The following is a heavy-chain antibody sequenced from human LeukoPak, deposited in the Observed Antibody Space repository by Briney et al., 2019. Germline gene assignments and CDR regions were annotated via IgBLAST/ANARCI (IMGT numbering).Heavy chain of an antibody. CDR2: IIPIFGTA. CDR1: GGTFSSYA. J-gene: IGHJ6*02. V-gene: IGHV1-69*13. Sequence: GASVKVSCKASGGTFSSYAISWVRQAPGQGLEWMGGIIPIFGTANYAQKFQGRVTITADESTSTAYMELRSLRSDDTAVYYCAKGDPIWYYYGMDVWGQGTTVTVSS. CDR3: AKGDPIWYYYGMDV.